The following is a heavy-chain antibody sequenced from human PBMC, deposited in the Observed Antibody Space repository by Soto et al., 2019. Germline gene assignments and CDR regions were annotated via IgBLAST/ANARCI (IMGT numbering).Heavy chain of an antibody. CDR3: ASQSYGTANYYYFGMDV. Sequence: QVQLVQSGAEVKKPGSSVKVSCKASGGTFSSYGNSWVRQAPGQGLEWMGGLIPIFGTADYAQEFQGRVTFTADEATGTAYMQLGSLSSEDTAVYYCASQSYGTANYYYFGMDVWGQGTTVTVSS. CDR1: GGTFSSYG. V-gene: IGHV1-69*12. J-gene: IGHJ6*02. CDR2: LIPIFGTA. D-gene: IGHD5-18*01.